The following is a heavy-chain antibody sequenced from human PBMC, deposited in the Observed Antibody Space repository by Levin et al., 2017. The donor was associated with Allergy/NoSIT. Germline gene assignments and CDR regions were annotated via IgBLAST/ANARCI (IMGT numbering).Heavy chain of an antibody. CDR1: GGSISSGSYY. CDR2: IYTSGST. J-gene: IGHJ1*01. V-gene: IGHV4-61*02. Sequence: SETLSLTCTVSGGSISSGSYYWSWIRQPAGKGLEWIGRIYTSGSTNYNPSLKSRVTISVDTSKNQFSLKLSSVTAADTAVYDCARDQSEEGQTYFQHWGQGTLVTVSS. CDR3: ARDQSEEGQTYFQH.